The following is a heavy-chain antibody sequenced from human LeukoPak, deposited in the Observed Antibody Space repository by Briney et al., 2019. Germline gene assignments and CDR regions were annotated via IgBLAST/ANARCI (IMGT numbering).Heavy chain of an antibody. Sequence: PSETLSLTCTVSGGSIRSYYWRWSQQPPGKGLEWIGYIYYSGSTNYNPSLKSRVTISVDTSKNQFYLKLSSVTAADTAVYYCARDRRSGADSNFCGQGTLVTVSS. D-gene: IGHD2-15*01. CDR1: GGSIRSYY. J-gene: IGHJ4*02. V-gene: IGHV4-59*01. CDR3: ARDRRSGADSNF. CDR2: IYYSGST.